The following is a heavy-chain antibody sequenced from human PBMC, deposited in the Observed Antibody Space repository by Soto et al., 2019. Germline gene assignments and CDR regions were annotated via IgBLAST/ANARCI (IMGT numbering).Heavy chain of an antibody. CDR3: ARPQYLPDDVFDV. D-gene: IGHD2-2*01. CDR1: GFTFSSSW. Sequence: EVQLVESGGGLVQPGGSLRLSCAASGFTFSSSWMHWVRQAPGKGPVWVSRVTSDGRSTIYADPVKGRFTISRDNAKNTLFLQMSSLRAEDTAVYYCARPQYLPDDVFDVWGRGTVVTVSS. CDR2: VTSDGRST. J-gene: IGHJ3*01. V-gene: IGHV3-74*01.